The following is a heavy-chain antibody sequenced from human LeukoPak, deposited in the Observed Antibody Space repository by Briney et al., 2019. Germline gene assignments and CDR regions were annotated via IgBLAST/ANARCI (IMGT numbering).Heavy chain of an antibody. CDR2: VRYDGSNK. Sequence: PGGSLRLSCAASGFTFSSYGMHWVRQAPGKGLEWVAFVRYDGSNKYYADSVRGRFTISGDNSKNTLYLQMNSLRAEDTAVYYCARGLNYYDSSGYSDYWGQGTLVTVSS. J-gene: IGHJ4*02. V-gene: IGHV3-30*02. CDR1: GFTFSSYG. D-gene: IGHD3-22*01. CDR3: ARGLNYYDSSGYSDY.